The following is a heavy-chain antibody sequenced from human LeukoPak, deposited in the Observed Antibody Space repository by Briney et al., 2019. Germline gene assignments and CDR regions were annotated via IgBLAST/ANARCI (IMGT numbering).Heavy chain of an antibody. Sequence: GGSLRLSCAASGFTFSSYAMSWVRQAPGKGLEWVSSISGSSGTTFYADSVKGRFTIPRDSSKNTLYLQMNSLRAEDTAVYYCAKESHVVVPAAIDCWGQGTLVTVSS. D-gene: IGHD2-2*01. J-gene: IGHJ4*02. V-gene: IGHV3-23*01. CDR2: ISGSSGTT. CDR3: AKESHVVVPAAIDC. CDR1: GFTFSSYA.